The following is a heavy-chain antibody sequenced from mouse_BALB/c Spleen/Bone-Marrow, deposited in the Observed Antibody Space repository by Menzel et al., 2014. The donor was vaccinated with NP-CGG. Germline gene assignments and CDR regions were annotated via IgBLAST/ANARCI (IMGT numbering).Heavy chain of an antibody. Sequence: EVNLVESGGGLVQPGGSRKLSCAASGFTFSSFGMHWVRQAPEKGLEWVAYISNGSSTIYYADTVKGRFTISRDNPKNTLFLQMSSLRSQHTAMYYCARKGAMFTHYYAMDYWGQGTSVTVSS. CDR3: ARKGAMFTHYYAMDY. CDR2: ISNGSSTI. D-gene: IGHD2-2*01. CDR1: GFTFSSFG. J-gene: IGHJ4*01. V-gene: IGHV5-17*02.